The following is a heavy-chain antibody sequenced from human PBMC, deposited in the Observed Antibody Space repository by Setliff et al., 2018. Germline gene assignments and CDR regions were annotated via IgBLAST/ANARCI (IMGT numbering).Heavy chain of an antibody. V-gene: IGHV3-20*04. CDR2: INWNGGST. CDR3: ARGPTGRVRGVLYYFDY. D-gene: IGHD3-10*01. J-gene: IGHJ4*02. CDR1: GFTFSDYY. Sequence: AGGSLRLSCAASGFTFSDYYMSWVRQAPGKGLEWVSGINWNGGSTGYADSVKGRFTISRDNAKNSLYLQMNSLRAEDTALYYCARGPTGRVRGVLYYFDYWGQGTLVTVPQ.